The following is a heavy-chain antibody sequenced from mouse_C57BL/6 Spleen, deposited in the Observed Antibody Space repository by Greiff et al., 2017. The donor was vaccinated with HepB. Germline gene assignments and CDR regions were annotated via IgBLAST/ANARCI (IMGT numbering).Heavy chain of an antibody. J-gene: IGHJ4*01. V-gene: IGHV6-3*01. D-gene: IGHD1-1*01. Sequence: EVKLLESGGGLVQPGGSMKLSCVASGFTFSNYWMNWVRQSPEKGLEWVAQIRLKSDNYATHYAESVKGRFTISRDDSKSSVYLQMNNLRAEDTGIYYCTGYGLAMDYWGQGTSVTVSS. CDR1: GFTFSNYW. CDR3: TGYGLAMDY. CDR2: IRLKSDNYAT.